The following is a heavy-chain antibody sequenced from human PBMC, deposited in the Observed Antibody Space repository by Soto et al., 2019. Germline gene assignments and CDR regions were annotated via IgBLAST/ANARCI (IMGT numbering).Heavy chain of an antibody. V-gene: IGHV1-46*01. J-gene: IGHJ6*02. CDR2: INPSGGRA. CDR1: GGTFSSYA. D-gene: IGHD5-12*01. Sequence: ASVKVSCKASGGTFSSYAISWVRQAPGEGLEWMGIINPSGGRASYAQKFQGRVTMTRDTSTSTVYMELSSLRSEDTAVYYCARDGTMGDILATTAHGMDVWGQGTTVTVSS. CDR3: ARDGTMGDILATTAHGMDV.